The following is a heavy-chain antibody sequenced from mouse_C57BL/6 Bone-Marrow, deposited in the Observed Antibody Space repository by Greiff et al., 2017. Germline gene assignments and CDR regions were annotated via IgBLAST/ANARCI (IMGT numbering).Heavy chain of an antibody. CDR2: INPNNGGT. D-gene: IGHD2-12*01. J-gene: IGHJ1*03. Sequence: VQLQQSGPELVQPGASVKMSCKASGSTFTDYNMHWVKQSHGKSLEWIGYINPNNGGTSYNQKFKGKATLTVNKSSSTAYMELRSLTSEDSAVYYCASRGRLTGYFDVWGTGTTVTGSS. V-gene: IGHV1-22*01. CDR3: ASRGRLTGYFDV. CDR1: GSTFTDYN.